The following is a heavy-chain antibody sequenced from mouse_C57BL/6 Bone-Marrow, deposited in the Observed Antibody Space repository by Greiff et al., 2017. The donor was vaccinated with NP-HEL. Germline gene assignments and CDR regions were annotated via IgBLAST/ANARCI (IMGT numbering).Heavy chain of an antibody. V-gene: IGHV1-69*01. CDR1: GYTFTSYW. CDR2: IDPSDSYT. J-gene: IGHJ2*01. D-gene: IGHD1-1*01. Sequence: QVQLQQPGAELVMPGASVKLSCKASGYTFTSYWMHWVKQRPGQGLEWIGEIDPSDSYTNYNQKFKGKSTLTVDKSSSTAYMQLSSLTSEDSAVYYCAIITTVVAPNYWGQGTTLTVSS. CDR3: AIITTVVAPNY.